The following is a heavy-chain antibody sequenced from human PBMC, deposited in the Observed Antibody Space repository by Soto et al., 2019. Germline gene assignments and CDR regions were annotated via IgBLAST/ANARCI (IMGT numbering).Heavy chain of an antibody. V-gene: IGHV4-59*08. D-gene: IGHD5-18*01. CDR2: TYYSGST. CDR1: GGSISSYY. CDR3: ARRRGYSLDY. Sequence: PSETLSLTCTVSGGSISSYYWSWIRQPPGKGLEWIGYTYYSGSTNYNPSLKSRVTISVDTSKNQFSLKLSSVTAADTAVYYCARRRGYSLDYWGQGTLVTVSS. J-gene: IGHJ4*02.